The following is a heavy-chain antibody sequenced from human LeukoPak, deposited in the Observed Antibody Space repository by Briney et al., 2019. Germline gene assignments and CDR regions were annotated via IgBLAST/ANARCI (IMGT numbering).Heavy chain of an antibody. D-gene: IGHD4-17*01. Sequence: GGSLRLSCAASGFTFSDYYMSWIRQAPGKGLEWVSYISSSGSTIYYADSVKGRFTISRDNAKNSLYLQMNSLRAEDTAVYYCAREGTTVTTYRHNWFDPWGQGTLVTVSS. J-gene: IGHJ5*02. CDR3: AREGTTVTTYRHNWFDP. CDR1: GFTFSDYY. V-gene: IGHV3-11*04. CDR2: ISSSGSTI.